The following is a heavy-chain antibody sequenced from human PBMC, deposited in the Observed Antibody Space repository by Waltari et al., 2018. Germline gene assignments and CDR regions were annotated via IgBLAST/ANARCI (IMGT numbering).Heavy chain of an antibody. D-gene: IGHD4-17*01. V-gene: IGHV3-23*01. CDR1: GFPFVNTG. CDR3: ATLNGDFLNWFDS. Sequence: VQLLESGGGVVQPGGSLRLSCTASGFPFVNTGMNWVRQAPGQGLEWVSAVSGNGNGVYYADSVKGRFTISRDNSQNTLDLQMNSLRVEDTAVYYCATLNGDFLNWFDSWGQGALVTVSS. CDR2: VSGNGNGV. J-gene: IGHJ5*01.